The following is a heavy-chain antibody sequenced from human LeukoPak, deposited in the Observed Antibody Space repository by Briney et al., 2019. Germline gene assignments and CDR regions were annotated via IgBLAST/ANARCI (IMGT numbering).Heavy chain of an antibody. J-gene: IGHJ4*02. CDR3: ARVSDISVAAYFDY. V-gene: IGHV3-20*04. D-gene: IGHD6-19*01. Sequence: PGGSLRLSCAASGFTFDDYGMSWVRQAPGKGLELVSNINWNGGSTGYADSVRGRFTISRDNAKNSLYLQMNSLRDEDTALYYCARVSDISVAAYFDYWGQGTRVTVSS. CDR2: INWNGGST. CDR1: GFTFDDYG.